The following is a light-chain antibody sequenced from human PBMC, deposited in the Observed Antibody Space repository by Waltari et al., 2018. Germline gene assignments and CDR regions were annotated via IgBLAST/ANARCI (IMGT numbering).Light chain of an antibody. CDR2: GAS. CDR3: QQYNNWPPYT. J-gene: IGKJ2*01. V-gene: IGKV3-15*01. Sequence: EIVMTQSPATLSVSPGERATLSCRASQSVSSNLAWYQQKPGKPTRLLFHGASTRATGIPARFSGSGSGTEFTLTISSLQSEDFAVYYWQQYNNWPPYTFGQGTKLEIK. CDR1: QSVSSN.